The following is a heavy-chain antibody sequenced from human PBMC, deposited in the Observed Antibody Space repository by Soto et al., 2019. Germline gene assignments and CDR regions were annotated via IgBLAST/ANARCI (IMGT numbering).Heavy chain of an antibody. Sequence: SETLSPTCAVYGGSFSGYYWSWIRQPPGKGLEWIGEINHSGSTNYNPSLKSRVTISVDTSKNQFSLKLSSVTAADTAVYYCARAPRRAVAGTYYYYGMDVWGQGTTVTVSS. CDR2: INHSGST. CDR1: GGSFSGYY. J-gene: IGHJ6*02. D-gene: IGHD6-19*01. V-gene: IGHV4-34*01. CDR3: ARAPRRAVAGTYYYYGMDV.